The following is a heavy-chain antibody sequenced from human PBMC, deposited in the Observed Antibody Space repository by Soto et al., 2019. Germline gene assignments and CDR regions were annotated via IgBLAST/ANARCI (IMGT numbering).Heavy chain of an antibody. D-gene: IGHD4-17*01. V-gene: IGHV3-48*01. Sequence: EVQLVESGGGLVQPGGSLRLSCAASGFTFSSYSMNWVRQAPGKGLEWVSYISSSSSTIYYADSVKGRFTISRDNDKNSLYLQMNSLRAEYTAVYYCARDGDYGAIDIGGQGTMVTVSS. J-gene: IGHJ3*02. CDR3: ARDGDYGAIDI. CDR2: ISSSSSTI. CDR1: GFTFSSYS.